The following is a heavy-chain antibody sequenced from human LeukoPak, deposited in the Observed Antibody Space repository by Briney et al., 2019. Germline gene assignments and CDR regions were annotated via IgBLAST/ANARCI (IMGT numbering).Heavy chain of an antibody. CDR3: ARDRAAGYADAFDI. D-gene: IGHD6-25*01. J-gene: IGHJ3*02. CDR2: IYSGGST. V-gene: IGHV3-66*01. Sequence: GGSLRLSCAASGFTVSSNYMNWVRQAPGKGPEWVSVIYSGGSTYYADSVKGRFTISRDNSKNTLYLQMNSLRAEDTAVYYCARDRAAGYADAFDIWGQGTMVTVSS. CDR1: GFTVSSNY.